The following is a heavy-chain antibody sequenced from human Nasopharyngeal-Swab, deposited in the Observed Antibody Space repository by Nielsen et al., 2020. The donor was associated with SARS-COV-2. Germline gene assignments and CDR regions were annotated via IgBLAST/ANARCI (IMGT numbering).Heavy chain of an antibody. CDR3: AREGGGDDSEGFDY. D-gene: IGHD2-21*02. J-gene: IGHJ4*02. CDR2: INIDGSST. CDR1: GSTFSTYW. V-gene: IGHV3-74*01. Sequence: GGSLRLSCAASGSTFSTYWMHWVRQAPGKGLVWVSRINIDGSSTRHADSVKGRFTISRDNAKNSLYLQMDSLRAEDTAVYYCAREGGGDDSEGFDYWGQGTLVTVSS.